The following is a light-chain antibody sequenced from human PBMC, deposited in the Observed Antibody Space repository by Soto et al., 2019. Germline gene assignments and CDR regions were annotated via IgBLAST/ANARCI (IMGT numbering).Light chain of an antibody. J-gene: IGKJ1*01. CDR2: AAS. V-gene: IGKV1-39*01. CDR3: QKSYSTPRT. CDR1: QSISSY. Sequence: DIQMTLSPYSLSASVGDRVTITCPASQSISSYLNWYQQKPGKAPKLLIYAASSLQSGVPSRFSGSGSGTDFTLTISSLQPEDFATYYCQKSYSTPRTCGQGNTGDIK.